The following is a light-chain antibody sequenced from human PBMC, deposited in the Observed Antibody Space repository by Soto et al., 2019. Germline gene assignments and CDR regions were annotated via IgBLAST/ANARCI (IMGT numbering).Light chain of an antibody. V-gene: IGKV3-15*01. CDR2: GAS. Sequence: DIEMTQSPATLSVSPGERATLSCRASQSIYSNLAWYQQKPEQAPRLLMYGASTWGTGVPTRFSGSGSGTEFTLTISSLQSEDFANYFCQQYNNWSAFTFGPTIEVDIK. J-gene: IGKJ3*01. CDR1: QSIYSN. CDR3: QQYNNWSAFT.